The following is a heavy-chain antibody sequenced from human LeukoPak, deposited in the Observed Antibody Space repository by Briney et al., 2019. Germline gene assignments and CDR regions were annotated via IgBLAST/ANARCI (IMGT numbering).Heavy chain of an antibody. J-gene: IGHJ6*02. CDR1: GFTFSIHG. CDR2: IINSGGTI. CDR3: ARVGRGLYSMDV. V-gene: IGHV3-48*02. D-gene: IGHD3-10*01. Sequence: PGGSLRHSCAASGFTFSIHGMNWVRQTPGKGLEWVSYIINSGGTIYYADSVQGRFTISRDNAKNSLYLQMNSLRDEDTAVYYCARVGRGLYSMDVWGQGTTVTVSS.